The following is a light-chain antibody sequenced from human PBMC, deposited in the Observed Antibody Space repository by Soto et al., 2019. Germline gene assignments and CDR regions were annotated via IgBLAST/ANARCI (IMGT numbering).Light chain of an antibody. V-gene: IGKV1-39*01. J-gene: IGKJ1*01. CDR1: QSISSY. CDR2: AAS. CDR3: QQSYSTPRT. Sequence: DIQMTQSPSSLSASVGDRVTITCRASQSISSYLNWYQQKPGKAPKLLIYAASSLQSGVPSRFSGSGSGTDFTLTISSQQPEDFATYYCQQSYSTPRTCGQGTKVEIK.